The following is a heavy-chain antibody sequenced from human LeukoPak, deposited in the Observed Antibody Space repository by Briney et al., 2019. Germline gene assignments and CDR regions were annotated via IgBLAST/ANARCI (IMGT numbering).Heavy chain of an antibody. CDR3: ARHKGAGSGYYVYLDY. D-gene: IGHD3-22*01. J-gene: IGHJ4*02. CDR2: IYYSGST. V-gene: IGHV4-59*08. Sequence: PSETLSLTCTVSGGSISSYYWSWIRQPPGKGLEWIGYIYYSGSTNYNPSLKSRVTISVDTSKNQFSLKLSSVTAADTAVYYCARHKGAGSGYYVYLDYWGQGTLVTVSS. CDR1: GGSISSYY.